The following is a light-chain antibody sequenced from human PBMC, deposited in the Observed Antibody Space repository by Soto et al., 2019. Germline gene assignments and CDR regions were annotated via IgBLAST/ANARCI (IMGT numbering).Light chain of an antibody. CDR3: QQRANWPLT. V-gene: IGKV3-11*01. J-gene: IGKJ4*01. Sequence: EIVLTQSPATVSLSPGERVTLSCRASRSVNIYLAWYQQKPGQAPRLLIYDASNRATGVPARFSGSGSGTDFTLTISSLESEDFAIYYCQQRANWPLTFGGGTKVEIK. CDR2: DAS. CDR1: RSVNIY.